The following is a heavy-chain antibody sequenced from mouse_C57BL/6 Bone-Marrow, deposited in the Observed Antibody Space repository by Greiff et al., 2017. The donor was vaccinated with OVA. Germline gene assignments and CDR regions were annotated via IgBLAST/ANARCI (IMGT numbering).Heavy chain of an antibody. CDR1: GYTFTSYW. CDR2: IDPSDSYT. V-gene: IGHV1-69*01. CDR3: ARLDQIYYDSPAY. D-gene: IGHD2-4*01. Sequence: QVQLQQPGAELVMPGASVKLSCKASGYTFTSYWMHWVKQRPGQGLEWIGEIDPSDSYTNYNQKFKGKSTLTVDKSSSTAYMQLSSLTSEDSAVYYCARLDQIYYDSPAYWGQGTLVTVSA. J-gene: IGHJ3*01.